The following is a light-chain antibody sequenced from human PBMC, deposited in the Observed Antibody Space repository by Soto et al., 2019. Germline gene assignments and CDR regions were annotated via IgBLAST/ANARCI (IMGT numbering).Light chain of an antibody. CDR3: AAWDGSLNGRV. CDR2: SND. J-gene: IGLJ1*01. Sequence: QSALTQPPSASGTPGQRVTISCSGSSSNIGSNTINWYQQLPGTAPKLLIYSNDQRPSGVPDRFSCSKSGTSASLAISGLQSEDEADYYCAAWDGSLNGRVFGTGTKVTVL. CDR1: SSNIGSNT. V-gene: IGLV1-44*01.